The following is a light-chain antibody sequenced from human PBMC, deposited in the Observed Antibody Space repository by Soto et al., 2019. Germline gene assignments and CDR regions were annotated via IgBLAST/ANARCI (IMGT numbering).Light chain of an antibody. J-gene: IGKJ2*02. CDR2: GAS. CDR1: QSVSSSY. CDR3: QQYGSSPRT. V-gene: IGKV3-20*01. Sequence: EIVLTQSPGTLSLSPGERATLSCRASQSVSSSYLSWYQQKPGQAPRLLIYGASSRATGIPDRFSGSGSGKDCTLTISGLEPEDFAVYYCQQYGSSPRTFGQGTKLEIK.